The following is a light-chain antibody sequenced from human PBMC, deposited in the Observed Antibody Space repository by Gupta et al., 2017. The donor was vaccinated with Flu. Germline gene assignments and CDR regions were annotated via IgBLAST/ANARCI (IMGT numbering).Light chain of an antibody. Sequence: QSALTQPASVSGSPGQSLTISCTGTSSDVGGYNYVSWYQQHPGKAPKLMIYEVSNRPSGVSNRFSGSKSGNTASLTISGLQAEDEADYYCSSDTSSSTHVFGTGTKVTVL. CDR1: SSDVGGYNY. J-gene: IGLJ1*01. CDR2: EVS. CDR3: SSDTSSSTHV. V-gene: IGLV2-14*01.